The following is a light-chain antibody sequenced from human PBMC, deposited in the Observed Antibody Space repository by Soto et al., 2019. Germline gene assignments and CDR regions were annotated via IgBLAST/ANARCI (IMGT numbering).Light chain of an antibody. J-gene: IGKJ1*01. CDR2: AAF. Sequence: DIQMTQSPSSLSASVGDRVPITCRASQSIRSYLNWYQQNPGKAPNLLIHAAFNLQSGVPSRFSGRGSGTDFTLTISSLQPEDFATYYCQQSYSFPRTFGQGTKVEIK. CDR3: QQSYSFPRT. V-gene: IGKV1-39*01. CDR1: QSIRSY.